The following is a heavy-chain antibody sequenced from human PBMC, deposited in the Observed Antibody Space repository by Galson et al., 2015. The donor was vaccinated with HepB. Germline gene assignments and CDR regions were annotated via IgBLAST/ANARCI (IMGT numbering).Heavy chain of an antibody. CDR2: ISSSSSYI. V-gene: IGHV3-21*01. J-gene: IGHJ4*02. D-gene: IGHD5-12*01. Sequence: SLRLSCAASGFTFSSYSMNWVRQAPGKGLERVSSISSSSSYIYYADSVKGRFTISRDNAKNSLYLQMNSLRAEDTAVYYCARGSSGYDGGYYFDYWGQGALVTVSS. CDR3: ARGSSGYDGGYYFDY. CDR1: GFTFSSYS.